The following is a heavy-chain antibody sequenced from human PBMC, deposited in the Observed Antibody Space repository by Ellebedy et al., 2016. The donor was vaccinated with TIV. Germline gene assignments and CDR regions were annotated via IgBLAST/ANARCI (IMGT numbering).Heavy chain of an antibody. J-gene: IGHJ6*02. V-gene: IGHV4-34*01. CDR3: ARVGHYYGMDV. CDR2: INHSGST. CDR1: GGSFSGYY. Sequence: SETLSLXXAVYGGSFSGYYWSWIRQPPGKGLEWIGEINHSGSTNYNPSLKSRVTISVDASKNQFSLKLSSVTAADTAVYYCARVGHYYGMDVWGQGTTVTVSS. D-gene: IGHD3-10*01.